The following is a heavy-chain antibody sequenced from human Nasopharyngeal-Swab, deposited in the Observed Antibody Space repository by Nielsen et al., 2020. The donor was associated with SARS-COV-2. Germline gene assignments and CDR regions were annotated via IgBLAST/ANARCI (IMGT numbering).Heavy chain of an antibody. D-gene: IGHD3-3*01. V-gene: IGHV3-23*03. Sequence: GGSLRLSCAASGFTFSSYAMSWVRQAPGKGLELVSVIYSGCSTIYYADSVKGRFTISRDNAKNSLYLQMNSLRDEDTAVYYCARERARFLEWLLYGTFDYWGQGTLVTVSS. CDR3: ARERARFLEWLLYGTFDY. CDR2: IYSGCSTI. CDR1: GFTFSSYA. J-gene: IGHJ4*02.